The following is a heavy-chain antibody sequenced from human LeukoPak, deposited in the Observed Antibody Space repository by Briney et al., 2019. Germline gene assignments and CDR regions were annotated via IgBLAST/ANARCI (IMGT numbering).Heavy chain of an antibody. CDR3: ARGIAAAGADTKDY. CDR2: IIPIFGTA. CDR1: GGTFSSYA. J-gene: IGHJ4*02. Sequence: ASVKVSCKASGGTFSSYAISWVRQAPGQGLEWMGRIIPIFGTANYAQKFQGRVTITTDESTSTAYMELSSLRSEDTAVYYCARGIAAAGADTKDYWGQGTLVTVSS. V-gene: IGHV1-69*05. D-gene: IGHD6-13*01.